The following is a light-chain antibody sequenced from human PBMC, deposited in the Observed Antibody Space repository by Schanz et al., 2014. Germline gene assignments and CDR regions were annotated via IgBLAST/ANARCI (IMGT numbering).Light chain of an antibody. J-gene: IGLJ3*02. V-gene: IGLV1-44*01. CDR2: SNN. CDR1: SSNIGSNT. Sequence: QSVLTQPPSASGTPGQRVSISCSGSSSNIGSNTVSWYQQLPGRAPKLLIYSNNNRPSGVPDRFSGSKSGTSASLAISGLQSEDEAAFYCAAWDDSLNGGVFGGGTKLTVL. CDR3: AAWDDSLNGGV.